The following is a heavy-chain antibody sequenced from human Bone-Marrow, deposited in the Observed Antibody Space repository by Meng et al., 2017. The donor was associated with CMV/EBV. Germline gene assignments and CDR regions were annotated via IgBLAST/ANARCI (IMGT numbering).Heavy chain of an antibody. CDR2: INHSGTT. Sequence: SETLSLTCSVYGVSFSGYYWSWIRQPPGKGLEWIGEINHSGTTNFNPSLKSRVTISVDTSKDQFSLKLSSMTAADTAVYYCARGRKDDLWSGYKNWFDPWGQGTLVTVSS. J-gene: IGHJ5*02. CDR3: ARGRKDDLWSGYKNWFDP. D-gene: IGHD3-3*01. CDR1: GVSFSGYY. V-gene: IGHV4-34*01.